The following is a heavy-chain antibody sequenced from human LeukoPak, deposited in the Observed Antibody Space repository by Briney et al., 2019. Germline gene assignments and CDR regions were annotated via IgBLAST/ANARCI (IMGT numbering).Heavy chain of an antibody. CDR1: GGTFSSYA. V-gene: IGHV1-69*05. J-gene: IGHJ5*02. D-gene: IGHD2-15*01. Sequence: ASVKVSCTASGGTFSSYAISWVRQAPGQGLEWMGGIIPIFGTANYAQKFQGRVTITTDESTSTAYMELSSLRSEDTAVYYCARDGGGSGGNWFDPWGQGTLVTVSS. CDR3: ARDGGGSGGNWFDP. CDR2: IIPIFGTA.